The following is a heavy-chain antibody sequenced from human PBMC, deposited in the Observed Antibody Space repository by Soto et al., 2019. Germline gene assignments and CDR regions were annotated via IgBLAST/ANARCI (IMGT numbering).Heavy chain of an antibody. D-gene: IGHD3-9*01. CDR1: GGSISSGSYY. CDR2: IYSSGST. Sequence: PSETLSLTCTVSGGSISSGSYYWSWIRQPPGKGLEWIGYIYSSGSTNYNPSLKSRVTISVDTSKNQFSLKLSSVTAADTAVYYCARLNMYYDILTGYQPHYFDYWGQRTLATVSS. CDR3: ARLNMYYDILTGYQPHYFDY. J-gene: IGHJ4*02. V-gene: IGHV4-61*01.